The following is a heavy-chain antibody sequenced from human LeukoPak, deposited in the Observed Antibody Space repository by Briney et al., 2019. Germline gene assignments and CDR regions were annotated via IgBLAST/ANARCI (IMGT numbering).Heavy chain of an antibody. Sequence: GGSLRLSCAASGFTFSSYGMHWVRQAPGKGLEWVAVIWYDGSNKYYADSVKGRFTISRDNSKNTLYLQMNSLRAEDTAVYYCARDRDRIQLWGTHFDYWGQGTLVTVSS. CDR2: IWYDGSNK. D-gene: IGHD5-18*01. J-gene: IGHJ4*02. CDR1: GFTFSSYG. V-gene: IGHV3-33*01. CDR3: ARDRDRIQLWGTHFDY.